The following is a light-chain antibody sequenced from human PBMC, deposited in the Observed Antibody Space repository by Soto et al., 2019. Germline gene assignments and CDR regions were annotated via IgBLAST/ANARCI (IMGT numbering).Light chain of an antibody. CDR3: QQYYNSFHHP. CDR1: QSVVTN. J-gene: IGKJ2*01. V-gene: IGKV3-15*01. Sequence: EIVMTQSPATLSVSLGESATLSCRASQSVVTNLAWYKQTPGQAPRLLIYAASKRATGIPARFSGSGSATDFMLTITSLQSEDFGVYYCQQYYNSFHHPFGQGTKLEIK. CDR2: AAS.